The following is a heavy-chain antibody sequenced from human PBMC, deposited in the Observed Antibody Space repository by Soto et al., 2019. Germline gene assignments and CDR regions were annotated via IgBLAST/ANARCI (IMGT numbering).Heavy chain of an antibody. CDR1: GFTFSSYD. J-gene: IGHJ6*02. Sequence: GSLVLPCSASGFTFSSYDMNWVRQAPGKGLEWLSYMGNGGTTTYNADSVRGRFTISRDNAKSSLYLQMNSLGAEDTAVYYCAREAPTTPRRMDVWGQGTKVTVYS. D-gene: IGHD4-17*01. V-gene: IGHV3-48*03. CDR3: AREAPTTPRRMDV. CDR2: MGNGGTTT.